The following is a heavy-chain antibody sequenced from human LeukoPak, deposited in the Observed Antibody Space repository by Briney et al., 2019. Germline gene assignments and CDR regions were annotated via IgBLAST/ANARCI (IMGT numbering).Heavy chain of an antibody. D-gene: IGHD2-2*01. V-gene: IGHV1-8*01. Sequence: SPVKVSGKASGYTFTSYVINWVGQATGHGLEWRGWMNPNSGNTGYAQNFQGRVTMTRNTSISTAYMALSSLRSEDTAVYYCAVYCSSTSCYLDYWGQGTLVTVSS. CDR2: MNPNSGNT. J-gene: IGHJ4*02. CDR1: GYTFTSYV. CDR3: AVYCSSTSCYLDY.